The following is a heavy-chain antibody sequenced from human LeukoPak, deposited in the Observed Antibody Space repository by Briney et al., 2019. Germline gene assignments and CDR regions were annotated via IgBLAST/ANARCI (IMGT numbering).Heavy chain of an antibody. CDR1: GFTFSSYA. D-gene: IGHD1-26*01. CDR3: VGCAPYGYFDY. CDR2: ISGSGGST. V-gene: IGHV3-23*01. Sequence: PGGSLRLSCAASGFTFSSYAMNWVRQAPGKGLEWVSVISGSGGSTYYADSVKGRFTISRDNPKNTLYLQMNTLRAEDTAVYYCVGCAPYGYFDYWGQGTLVTVSS. J-gene: IGHJ4*02.